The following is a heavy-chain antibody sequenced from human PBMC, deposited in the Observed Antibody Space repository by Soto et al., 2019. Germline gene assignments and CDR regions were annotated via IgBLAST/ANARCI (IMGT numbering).Heavy chain of an antibody. J-gene: IGHJ6*04. Sequence: QVQLQESGPGLVKPSGTLSLTCAVSGGSISSSNWWSWFRQTPGKGLEWIGEIYHSGSTNYTPSLQSRVAKAVEKSKNQFSMKLSSVTAADTAVYYCARFTESYDILTGYIYYYYGMDVWGKGTTVTVAS. CDR3: ARFTESYDILTGYIYYYYGMDV. CDR2: IYHSGST. CDR1: GGSISSSNW. D-gene: IGHD3-9*01. V-gene: IGHV4-4*02.